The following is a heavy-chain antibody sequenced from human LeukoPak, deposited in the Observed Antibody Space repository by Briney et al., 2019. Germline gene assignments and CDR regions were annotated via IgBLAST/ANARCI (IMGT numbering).Heavy chain of an antibody. J-gene: IGHJ6*02. CDR2: IAQNAGDT. V-gene: IGHV3-23*01. CDR1: GFTFSTYA. Sequence: PGGSLRLSCAASGFTFSTYAMGWVRQTPGKGLQWVSAIAQNAGDTYYADSVKGRFTISRDNSRNTLYLQMNSLRAEDTAVYYCAKVDAAVTYYYGMDVWGQGTTVTVSS. CDR3: AKVDAAVTYYYGMDV. D-gene: IGHD4-11*01.